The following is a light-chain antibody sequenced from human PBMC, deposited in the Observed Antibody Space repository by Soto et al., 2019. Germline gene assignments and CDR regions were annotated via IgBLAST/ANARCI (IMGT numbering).Light chain of an antibody. J-gene: IGKJ1*01. CDR2: DAS. V-gene: IGKV1-5*01. CDR3: QQYNSYWT. Sequence: DIQMTQSPSTLSASVGDRVTITCRASQSISSWLAWYQQKPGKAPKLLIYDASSLESGVPSRFSGSGSGTEFTLTTSSLQPDDFATYYCQQYNSYWTFGQGTKV. CDR1: QSISSW.